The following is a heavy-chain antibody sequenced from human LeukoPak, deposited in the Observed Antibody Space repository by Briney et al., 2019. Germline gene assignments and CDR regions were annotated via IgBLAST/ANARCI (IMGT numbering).Heavy chain of an antibody. CDR2: IYPGDSDT. J-gene: IGHJ3*02. D-gene: IGHD3-10*01. V-gene: IGHV5-51*01. CDR3: ALGAVRGLHAFDI. Sequence: GESLKISCKGSGYSFTTYWIGWVRQMPGKGLEWMGIIYPGDSDTRYSPPFQGQVTISADKSVTTAYLQWSSLKASDTAMYYCALGAVRGLHAFDIWGQGTMVTVLS. CDR1: GYSFTTYW.